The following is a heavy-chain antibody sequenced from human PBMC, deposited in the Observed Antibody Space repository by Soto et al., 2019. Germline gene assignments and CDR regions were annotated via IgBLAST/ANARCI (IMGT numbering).Heavy chain of an antibody. D-gene: IGHD1-26*01. Sequence: QVQLVESGGGVVQPGRSLRLSCAASGFTFSSYAMHWVRQAPGKGLEWVAVISYDGSNKYYADSVKGRFTISRDNSKNTLYLQMNSLRAEDTAVYYCARDRVGGAIDYWGQGTLVTVSS. V-gene: IGHV3-30-3*01. J-gene: IGHJ4*02. CDR3: ARDRVGGAIDY. CDR1: GFTFSSYA. CDR2: ISYDGSNK.